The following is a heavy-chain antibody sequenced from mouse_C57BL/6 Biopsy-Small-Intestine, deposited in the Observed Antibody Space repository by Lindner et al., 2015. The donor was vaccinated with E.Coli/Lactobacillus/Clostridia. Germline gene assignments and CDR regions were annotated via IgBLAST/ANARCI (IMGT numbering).Heavy chain of an antibody. CDR2: IDPNSGDT. D-gene: IGHD2-12*01. Sequence: SVKVSCKSSGYAFTGYYMHWLRQAPGQGLEWMGWIDPNSGDTSYAQKFQDRVSMTRDTSITTGYMELSRLISDDTAVYYCARWGDIVMVGGFADWGQGTLVTVS. CDR1: GYAFTGYY. J-gene: IGHJ3*01. V-gene: IGHV1-72*04. CDR3: ARWGDIVMVGGFAD.